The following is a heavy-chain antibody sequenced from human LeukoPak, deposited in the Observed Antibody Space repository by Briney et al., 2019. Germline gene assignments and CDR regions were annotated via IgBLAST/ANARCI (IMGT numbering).Heavy chain of an antibody. V-gene: IGHV1-46*01. CDR3: ARERHDILTGYGGAFDI. Sequence: AASVKVSCKASGYTFTSYYMHWVRQAPGQGLEWMGIINPSGGSTSYAQKFQGRVTMTRDMSTSTVYMELSSLRSEDTAAYYCARERHDILTGYGGAFDIWGQGTMVTVSS. J-gene: IGHJ3*02. D-gene: IGHD3-9*01. CDR1: GYTFTSYY. CDR2: INPSGGST.